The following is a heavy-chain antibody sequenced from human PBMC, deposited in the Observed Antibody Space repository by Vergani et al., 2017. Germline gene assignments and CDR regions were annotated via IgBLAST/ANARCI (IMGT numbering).Heavy chain of an antibody. D-gene: IGHD3-22*01. CDR2: INTNGDYT. V-gene: IGHV3-23*01. CDR1: GFSFTTYA. J-gene: IGHJ5*02. Sequence: EVQLLESGGDLVQPGGSLRLSCAASGFSFTTYAMSWVRQAPGKGLEWVSTINTNGDYTRYGDSVKGRFTISRDNSKSTLYLQMNSLRAEDTAVYYCAKGEPTYYYDSSGSSNWFDPWGQGTLVTVSS. CDR3: AKGEPTYYYDSSGSSNWFDP.